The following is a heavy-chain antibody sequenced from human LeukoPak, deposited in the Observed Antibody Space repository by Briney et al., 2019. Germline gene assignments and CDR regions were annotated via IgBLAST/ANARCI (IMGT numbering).Heavy chain of an antibody. V-gene: IGHV4-59*08. CDR3: ARRGGTVVGDTGYHYWSFDN. D-gene: IGHD5-12*01. J-gene: IGHJ4*02. Sequence: SETLSLTCTVSGGSISSYYWSWVRQFPGKGLEWIGYISDSGSTNYSPSLESRVTISVDTSKNKFFLILSSVTAADTAVYYCARRGGTVVGDTGYHYWSFDNWGQGTLVTVSS. CDR2: ISDSGST. CDR1: GGSISSYY.